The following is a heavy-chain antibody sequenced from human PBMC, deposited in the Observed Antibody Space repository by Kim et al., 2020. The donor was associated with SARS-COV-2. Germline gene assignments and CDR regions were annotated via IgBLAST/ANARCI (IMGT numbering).Heavy chain of an antibody. CDR3: ARQPYDSSMYFDL. V-gene: IGHV5-51*01. D-gene: IGHD3-22*01. J-gene: IGHJ2*01. Sequence: YTPSFQGQVTISAAKSISTAYLQWSSLKASDTAMYYCARQPYDSSMYFDLWGRGTLVTVSS.